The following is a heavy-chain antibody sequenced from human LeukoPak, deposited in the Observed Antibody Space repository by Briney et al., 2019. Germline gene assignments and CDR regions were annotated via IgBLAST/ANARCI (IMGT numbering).Heavy chain of an antibody. J-gene: IGHJ4*02. V-gene: IGHV4-59*01. CDR2: IYYSGST. CDR3: AGVVSHYGDYGVHY. CDR1: GGSISSYY. Sequence: SETLSLTCTVSGGSISSYYWSWIRQPPGKGLEWIGYIYYSGSTNYNPSLKSRVTISVDKSMNQFSLKLRSVTCADTAVYYCAGVVSHYGDYGVHYWGQGTLVTVSS. D-gene: IGHD4-17*01.